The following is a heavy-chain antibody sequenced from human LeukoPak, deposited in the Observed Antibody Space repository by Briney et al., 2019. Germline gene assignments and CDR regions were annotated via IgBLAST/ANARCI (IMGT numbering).Heavy chain of an antibody. CDR3: AKERTIGGNVGFDY. CDR1: GFTFSSYG. Sequence: PGGSLRLSCAASGFTFSSYGMHWVRQAPGKGLEWVAVISYDGSNKYYADSVKGRFTISRDNSKNTLYLQMNSLRAEDTAVYYCAKERTIGGNVGFDYWGQGTLVTVSS. D-gene: IGHD2-8*01. V-gene: IGHV3-30*18. CDR2: ISYDGSNK. J-gene: IGHJ4*02.